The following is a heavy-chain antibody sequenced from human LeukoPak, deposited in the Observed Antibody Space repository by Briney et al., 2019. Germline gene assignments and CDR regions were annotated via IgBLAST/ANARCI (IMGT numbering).Heavy chain of an antibody. V-gene: IGHV1-18*01. D-gene: IGHD3-3*01. CDR2: ISAYNGNT. J-gene: IGHJ6*03. CDR1: GYTFTSYG. CDR3: ARAGYDFWSGYYPYYYYYYYMDV. Sequence: ASVKVSCKASGYTFTSYGISWVRQAPGQGLEWMGWISAYNGNTNYAQKLQGRVTMTTDTSTSTAYMELRSLRSDDTAVYYCARAGYDFWSGYYPYYYYYYYMDVWGKGTTVTVSS.